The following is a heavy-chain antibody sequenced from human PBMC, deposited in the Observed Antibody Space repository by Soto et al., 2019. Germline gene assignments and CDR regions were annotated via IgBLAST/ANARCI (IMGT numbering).Heavy chain of an antibody. Sequence: SETLSLTCTVSGGSISSGGYYWSWIRQHPGKGLEWIGYIYYSGSTYYNPSLKSRVTISVDTSKNQFSLKLSSVTAADTAVYYCARDRRVAARSGAAFDIWGQGTMVTVSS. J-gene: IGHJ3*02. V-gene: IGHV4-31*03. D-gene: IGHD6-6*01. CDR2: IYYSGST. CDR1: GGSISSGGYY. CDR3: ARDRRVAARSGAAFDI.